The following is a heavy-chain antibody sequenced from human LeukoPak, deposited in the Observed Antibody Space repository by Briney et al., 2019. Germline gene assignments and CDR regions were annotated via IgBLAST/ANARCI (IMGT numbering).Heavy chain of an antibody. J-gene: IGHJ6*02. D-gene: IGHD6-6*01. CDR3: ACGGPSIAARPNYYFGMDV. V-gene: IGHV1-18*01. Sequence: ASVKVSYKASGYTFTSYGISWVRQAPGQGLEWMGWISAYNGNTNYAQKLQGRVTMTTDTSTSTAYMELRSLRSDDAAVYYCACGGPSIAARPNYYFGMDVWGQGTTVTVSS. CDR2: ISAYNGNT. CDR1: GYTFTSYG.